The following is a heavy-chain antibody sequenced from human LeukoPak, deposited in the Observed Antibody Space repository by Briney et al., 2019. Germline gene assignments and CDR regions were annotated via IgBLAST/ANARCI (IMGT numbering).Heavy chain of an antibody. Sequence: GGSLRLSCAAPGFTFSSYAMSWVRQAPGKGLEWVSAISGSGGSTYYADSVKGRFTISRDNSKNTLYLQMNSLRAEDTAVYYCAKSLSSGWYDGYFQHWGQGTLVTVSS. V-gene: IGHV3-23*01. CDR1: GFTFSSYA. CDR2: ISGSGGST. CDR3: AKSLSSGWYDGYFQH. D-gene: IGHD6-19*01. J-gene: IGHJ1*01.